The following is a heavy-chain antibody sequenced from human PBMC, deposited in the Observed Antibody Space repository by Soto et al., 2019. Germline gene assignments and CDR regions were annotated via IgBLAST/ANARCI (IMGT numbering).Heavy chain of an antibody. J-gene: IGHJ4*02. CDR1: GGSISSGGYY. CDR2: IYYSGST. Sequence: QVQLQESGPGLVKPSQTLSLTCTVSGGSISSGGYYWSWIRQHPGKGLEWIGYIYYSGSTYYNPSLKSRVTISVDPSKNQFSLKLGFVTAADTAVYYCARAPRVVVAATRGYFDYWGQGTLVTVSS. D-gene: IGHD2-15*01. CDR3: ARAPRVVVAATRGYFDY. V-gene: IGHV4-31*03.